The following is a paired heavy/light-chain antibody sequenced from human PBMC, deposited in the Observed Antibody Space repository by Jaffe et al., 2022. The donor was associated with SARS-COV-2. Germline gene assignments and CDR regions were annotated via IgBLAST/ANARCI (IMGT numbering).Heavy chain of an antibody. J-gene: IGHJ6*02. CDR3: ARAAPPGYSYGYMTFYYYGMDV. CDR2: MNPNSGNT. CDR1: GYTFTSYD. Sequence: QVQLVQSGAEVKKPGASVKVSCKASGYTFTSYDINWVRQATGQGLEWMGWMNPNSGNTGYAQKFQGRVTMTRNTSISTAYMELSSLRSEDTAVYYCARAAPPGYSYGYMTFYYYGMDVWGQGTTVTVSS. D-gene: IGHD5-18*01. V-gene: IGHV1-8*01.
Light chain of an antibody. CDR2: AAS. J-gene: IGKJ2*01. CDR3: QQSYSTPRDT. CDR1: QSISSY. V-gene: IGKV1-39*01. Sequence: DIQMTQSPSSLSASVGDRVTITCRASQSISSYLNWYQQKPGKAPKLLIYAASSLQSGVPSRFSGSGSGTDFTLTISSLQPEDFATYYCQQSYSTPRDTFGQGTKLEIK.